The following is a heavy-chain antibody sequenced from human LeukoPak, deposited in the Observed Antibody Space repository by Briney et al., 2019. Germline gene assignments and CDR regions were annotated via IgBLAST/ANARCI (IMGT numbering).Heavy chain of an antibody. D-gene: IGHD3-3*01. CDR3: ARTYDFGRGPPGDAFDN. J-gene: IGHJ3*02. Sequence: GGSLRLSCAASGFTFTIFGLNWVRQAPGKGPEWVSYIDARSGITYYADSVQGRYTISRDDARESVFLQMDGLRVDDTAVYYCARTYDFGRGPPGDAFDNWGPGTWVIVSA. V-gene: IGHV3-48*01. CDR1: GFTFTIFG. CDR2: IDARSGIT.